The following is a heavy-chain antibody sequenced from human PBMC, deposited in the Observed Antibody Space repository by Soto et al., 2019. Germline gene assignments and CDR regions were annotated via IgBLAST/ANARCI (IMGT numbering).Heavy chain of an antibody. CDR3: AKGKYSSSWYWYFAL. CDR2: ISYDGRNK. CDR1: GFTFSSYG. Sequence: QVQLVESGGGVVQPGRSLRLSCAASGFTFSSYGMHWVRQAPGKGLEWVAVISYDGRNKYYADSVKGRFTISRDNSKNTLYLQMNSLRAEHTAVYYCAKGKYSSSWYWYFALWGRGTLVTVSS. J-gene: IGHJ2*01. D-gene: IGHD6-13*01. V-gene: IGHV3-30*18.